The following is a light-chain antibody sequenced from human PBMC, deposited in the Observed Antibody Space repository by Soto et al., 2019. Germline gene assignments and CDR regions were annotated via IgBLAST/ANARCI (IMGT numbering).Light chain of an antibody. CDR3: QQSYSTPWT. Sequence: DIQMTQSPSYLSASVGDRVTITCRTSHSFSIYLNWYQQKPGKAPNLLIYAASSLGSGGPSRFSGSGSGTDFTLIISSLQPEDIATYYCQQSYSTPWTFGQGTKVEIK. V-gene: IGKV1-39*01. CDR1: HSFSIY. CDR2: AAS. J-gene: IGKJ1*01.